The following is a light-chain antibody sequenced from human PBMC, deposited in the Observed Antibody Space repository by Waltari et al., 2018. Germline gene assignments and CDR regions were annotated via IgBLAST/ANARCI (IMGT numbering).Light chain of an antibody. CDR2: DAS. V-gene: IGKV1-33*01. J-gene: IGKJ4*01. CDR3: QQYDNLPLT. Sequence: LHWHHHKHGPAPNILVSDASTLRTGVPSRFSGGRSGTQFTFTVNGLQPEDVATYFCQQYDNLPLTFGGGTKVEI.